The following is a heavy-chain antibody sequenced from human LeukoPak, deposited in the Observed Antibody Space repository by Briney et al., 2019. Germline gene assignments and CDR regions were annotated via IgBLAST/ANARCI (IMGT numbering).Heavy chain of an antibody. V-gene: IGHV1-18*04. Sequence: ASLKLSCKPSGYTFTSYGISWARQAPGHGPEWMGWISAYNGNTNYAPKLQPSVTMTTASSTSTAYMELRSLRSDDTAVYYWAREEYDMLTGYYSFDYWGQGTLVTVSS. CDR1: GYTFTSYG. CDR2: ISAYNGNT. CDR3: AREEYDMLTGYYSFDY. D-gene: IGHD3-9*01. J-gene: IGHJ4*02.